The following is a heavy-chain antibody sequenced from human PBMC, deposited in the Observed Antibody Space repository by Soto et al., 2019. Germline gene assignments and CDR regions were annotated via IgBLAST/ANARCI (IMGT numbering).Heavy chain of an antibody. CDR2: IHWNDDK. J-gene: IGHJ5*02. CDR1: WLSLNAYGVR. V-gene: IGHV2-5*01. D-gene: IGHD3-22*01. Sequence: GSGPTLVNPTQTLTLTCSFSWLSLNAYGVRVIWFRQPPGETLEWLALIHWNDDKRYSPYLKSRLTITKDTSKNQVVLTLTNLDPLDTGTYFCAHTKDSSGFLTSWGQGILVTVSS. CDR3: AHTKDSSGFLTS.